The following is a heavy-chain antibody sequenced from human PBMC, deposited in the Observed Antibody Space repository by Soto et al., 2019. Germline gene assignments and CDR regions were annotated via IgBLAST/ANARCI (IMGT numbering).Heavy chain of an antibody. D-gene: IGHD5-18*01. Sequence: ASMKVSLQASGYTFSRYGISWGRQAPGQGLEWMGWISAYNGNTNYAQNLQGRVTMTTDTSTNTAYMEPSSLRSDDTAVYYCARAIYNYDRIDYWRQGTQVTVSS. CDR1: GYTFSRYG. CDR3: ARAIYNYDRIDY. V-gene: IGHV1-18*01. CDR2: ISAYNGNT. J-gene: IGHJ4*02.